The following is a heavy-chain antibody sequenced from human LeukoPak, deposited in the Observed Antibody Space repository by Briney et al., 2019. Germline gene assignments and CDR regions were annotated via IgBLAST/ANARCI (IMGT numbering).Heavy chain of an antibody. CDR2: ITGTGGST. V-gene: IGHV3-23*01. D-gene: IGHD3-3*01. CDR3: ARRGITISGVLVYHYSGLDV. J-gene: IGHJ6*02. CDR1: GFTFTSYA. Sequence: GGSLRLSCAASGFTFTSYAMSWVRQAPGKGLEWVSAITGTGGSTYYAASVKGRFTVSRDNAKNSLHLQMSSLRAEDTAVYYCARRGITISGVLVYHYSGLDVWGQGTTVTVSS.